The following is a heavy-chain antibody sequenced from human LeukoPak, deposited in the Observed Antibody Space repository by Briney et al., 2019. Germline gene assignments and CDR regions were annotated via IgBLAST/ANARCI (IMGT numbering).Heavy chain of an antibody. D-gene: IGHD3-10*01. Sequence: SETLSLTCTVSGGSISSGGYYWSWIRQPPGKGLEWSGYIYHSGSTYYNPSLKSRVTISVDRSKNQFSLKLSSVTAADTAVYYCAITHRVNSGRTPGSMDVWGKGTTVTVSS. J-gene: IGHJ6*03. V-gene: IGHV4-30-2*01. CDR1: GGSISSGGYY. CDR3: AITHRVNSGRTPGSMDV. CDR2: IYHSGST.